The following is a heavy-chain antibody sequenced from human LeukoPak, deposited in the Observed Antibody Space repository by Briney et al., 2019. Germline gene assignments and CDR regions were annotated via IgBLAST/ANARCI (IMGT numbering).Heavy chain of an antibody. CDR3: ARAGYCSATSCQWVPLV. D-gene: IGHD6-19*01. J-gene: IGHJ6*02. CDR2: VSYSGNT. V-gene: IGHV4-59*01. Sequence: SETLSLTCTVSGGSISTYYWVWMRQSPGKELECIGYVSYSGNTNYNPSLKSRVTISVDTSKNQLSLKLSSMTAADTAVYYCARAGYCSATSCQWVPLVWGQGTTVTVSS. CDR1: GGSISTYY.